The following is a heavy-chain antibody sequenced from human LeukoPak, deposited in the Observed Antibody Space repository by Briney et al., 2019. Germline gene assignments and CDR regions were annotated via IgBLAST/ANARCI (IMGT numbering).Heavy chain of an antibody. V-gene: IGHV4-34*01. J-gene: IGHJ6*04. CDR2: INHSGST. CDR3: ARIGSDYGSGSYGYYYYGMDV. D-gene: IGHD3-10*01. Sequence: PSATLSLTWAVDGGSFSGYCWSWIRQPPGKGLELIVAINHSGSTNYNPSLKSRVTISVDTSKNQFSLKLSSVTAADTAVYYCARIGSDYGSGSYGYYYYGMDVWGKGTTVTVSS. CDR1: GGSFSGYC.